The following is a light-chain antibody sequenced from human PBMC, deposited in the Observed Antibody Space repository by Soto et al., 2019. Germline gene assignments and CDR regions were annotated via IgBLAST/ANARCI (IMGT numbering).Light chain of an antibody. CDR2: GVS. J-gene: IGKJ5*01. CDR3: QQYGSSGIT. V-gene: IGKV3-20*01. Sequence: EIVLTQSPGTLSLSPCERATLSCSASQSVSSSYLAWYQQKPGQAPKFLIYGVSSRATGIPDRFSGSGSGTDFTLTISRLEPEDFAVYYCQQYGSSGITFGQGTRLEIK. CDR1: QSVSSSY.